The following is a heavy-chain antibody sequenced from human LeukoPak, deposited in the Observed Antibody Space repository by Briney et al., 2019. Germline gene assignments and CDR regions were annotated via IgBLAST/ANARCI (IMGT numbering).Heavy chain of an antibody. CDR3: ARVKWELLIWFDP. CDR2: INPSSGGT. D-gene: IGHD1-26*01. V-gene: IGHV1-2*02. J-gene: IGHJ5*02. Sequence: ASVKVSCKASGYTFTGYYIHWVRQAPGQGLEWMGWINPSSGGTNYAQKFQGRVTMTRDTSISTAYMELSRLRSDDTAVYYCARVKWELLIWFDPWGQGTLIIISS. CDR1: GYTFTGYY.